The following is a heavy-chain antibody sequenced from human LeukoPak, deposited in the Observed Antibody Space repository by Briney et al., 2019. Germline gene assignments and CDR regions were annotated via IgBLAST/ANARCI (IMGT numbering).Heavy chain of an antibody. V-gene: IGHV1-2*02. CDR2: IIPNSGGT. J-gene: IGHJ4*02. D-gene: IGHD1-26*01. Sequence: ASVKASCKASGYTFTGYYMHWVRQAPGQGLEWMGWIIPNSGGTNYTQKFQGRVTMTRDTSITTAYMELSGLRSDDTAVYYCAREIYGSFYYWGQGTLVTVSS. CDR1: GYTFTGYY. CDR3: AREIYGSFYY.